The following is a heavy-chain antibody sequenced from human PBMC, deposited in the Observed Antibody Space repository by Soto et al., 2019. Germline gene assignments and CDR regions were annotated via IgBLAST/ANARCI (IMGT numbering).Heavy chain of an antibody. V-gene: IGHV3-23*01. CDR3: AFSSSPFDY. J-gene: IGHJ4*02. Sequence: EVQLLESGGGLVQPGGSLRLSCAASGFTFSSYAMSWVRQAPGKGLEWVSTISDSGGSTYYADSVKGRFTISRDKSKNTMYLQMNSLRAEDTAVYYCAFSSSPFDYWGQGTLVTVSS. CDR2: ISDSGGST. CDR1: GFTFSSYA.